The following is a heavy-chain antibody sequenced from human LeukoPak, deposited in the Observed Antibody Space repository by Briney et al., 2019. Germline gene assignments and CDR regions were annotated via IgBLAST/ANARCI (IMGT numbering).Heavy chain of an antibody. CDR2: ISWNSGNI. Sequence: GRSLRLSCAASGFTFDDNAMHWVRQAPGKGLEWVSGISWNSGNIGYADSVKGRFTISRDNAKNSLYLQMNSLRAEDTAMYYCAKDKYSSSWYFFDYWGQGTLVTVSS. D-gene: IGHD6-13*01. CDR3: AKDKYSSSWYFFDY. V-gene: IGHV3-9*01. CDR1: GFTFDDNA. J-gene: IGHJ4*02.